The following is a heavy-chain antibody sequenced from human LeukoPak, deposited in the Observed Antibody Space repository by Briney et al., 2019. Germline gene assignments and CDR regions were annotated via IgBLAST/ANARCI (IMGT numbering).Heavy chain of an antibody. V-gene: IGHV4-59*01. CDR1: GGSINSYY. CDR3: ARRTGDSEAFDY. CDR2: IYYSGST. J-gene: IGHJ4*02. D-gene: IGHD7-27*01. Sequence: SETLSLTCTVSGGSINSYYWSWIRQPPGKGLEWIGYIYYSGSTNYNPSLRSRVTISVDTSKNQFSLKLSSVTAADTAVYYCARRTGDSEAFDYWGQGTLVTVSS.